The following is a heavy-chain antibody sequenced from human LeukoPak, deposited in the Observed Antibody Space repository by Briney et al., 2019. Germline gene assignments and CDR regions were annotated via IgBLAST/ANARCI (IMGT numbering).Heavy chain of an antibody. V-gene: IGHV4-59*01. CDR3: ARGHYDFWSGYRPDAFDI. CDR1: GGSISSYY. D-gene: IGHD3-3*01. J-gene: IGHJ3*02. CDR2: IYYSGST. Sequence: SETLSLTCTVSGGSISSYYWSWIRQPPGKGLEWIGYIYYSGSTNYNPSLKSRVTMSVDTSKNQFSLKLSSVTAADTAVYYCARGHYDFWSGYRPDAFDIWGQGTMVTVSS.